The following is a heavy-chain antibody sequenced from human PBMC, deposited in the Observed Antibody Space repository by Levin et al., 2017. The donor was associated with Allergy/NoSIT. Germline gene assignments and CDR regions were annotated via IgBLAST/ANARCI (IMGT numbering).Heavy chain of an antibody. V-gene: IGHV3-21*01. Sequence: GGSLRLSCAASGFTFSSYSMNWVRQAPGKGLEWVSFISSSSDYIYYADSVKGRFTISRDNAKNSLYLQMNSLRAEDTAVYYCARGASSGWMIDYWGQGTLVTVSS. J-gene: IGHJ4*02. CDR3: ARGASSGWMIDY. CDR1: GFTFSSYS. D-gene: IGHD6-19*01. CDR2: ISSSSDYI.